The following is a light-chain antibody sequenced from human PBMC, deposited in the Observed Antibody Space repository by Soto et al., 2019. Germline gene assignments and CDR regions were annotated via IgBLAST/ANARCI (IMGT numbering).Light chain of an antibody. CDR2: DAS. CDR1: ESVSSSY. CDR3: QQRSNWPIT. J-gene: IGKJ5*01. V-gene: IGKV3D-20*02. Sequence: IVLPQSPGTLSLSPGERATLSCRASESVSSSYLAWYQQKPGQAPRLLIYDASNRATGIPARFSGSGSGTDFTLTISSLEPDDFAVYYCQQRSNWPITFGQGTRLEIK.